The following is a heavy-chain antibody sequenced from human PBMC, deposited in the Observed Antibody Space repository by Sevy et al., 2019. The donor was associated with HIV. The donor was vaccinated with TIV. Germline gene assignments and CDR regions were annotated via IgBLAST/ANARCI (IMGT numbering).Heavy chain of an antibody. CDR3: TRVGGLTDYGMDV. Sequence: SETPSLTCTVSGGSVSSDTYYWTWIRQPPGKGLEFIGYIYYNVRINYNPSLKSRVTISVDTSKNQFSLKVTSVTAADTAFYYCTRVGGLTDYGMDVWGQGTTVTVSS. CDR2: IYYNVRI. CDR1: GGSVSSDTYY. V-gene: IGHV4-61*01. D-gene: IGHD1-26*01. J-gene: IGHJ6*02.